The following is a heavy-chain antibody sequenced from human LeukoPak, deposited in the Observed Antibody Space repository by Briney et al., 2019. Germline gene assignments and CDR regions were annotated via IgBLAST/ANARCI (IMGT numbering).Heavy chain of an antibody. J-gene: IGHJ4*02. CDR1: GGTFSSYA. CDR3: ARWLYYYDSSGYYSPDY. D-gene: IGHD3-22*01. CDR2: ISAYNGNT. Sequence: GASVKVSCKASGGTFSSYAISWVRQAPGQGLEWMGWISAYNGNTNYAQKLQGRVTMTTDTSTSTAYMELRSLRSDDTAVYYCARWLYYYDSSGYYSPDYWGQGTLVTVSS. V-gene: IGHV1-18*01.